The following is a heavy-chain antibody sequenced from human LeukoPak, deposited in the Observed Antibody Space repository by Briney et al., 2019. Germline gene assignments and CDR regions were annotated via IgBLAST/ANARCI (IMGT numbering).Heavy chain of an antibody. CDR2: IDWDDDK. J-gene: IGHJ5*02. Sequence: SGPTLVNPTQTLTLTCTFSGFSLSTSGMCVSWIRQPPGKALEWLALIDWDDDKYYSTSLKTRLTISKDTSKDQVVLTMTNMDPVDTATYYCARTNYGILTGYNWFDPWGQGTLVTVSS. V-gene: IGHV2-70*01. D-gene: IGHD3-9*01. CDR1: GFSLSTSGMC. CDR3: ARTNYGILTGYNWFDP.